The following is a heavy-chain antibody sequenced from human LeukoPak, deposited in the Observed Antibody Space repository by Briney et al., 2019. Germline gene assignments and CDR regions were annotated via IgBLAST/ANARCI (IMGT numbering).Heavy chain of an antibody. V-gene: IGHV1-69*13. CDR3: ARDRDWAGYSYGFYY. Sequence: SVKVSCKASGGTFSSYAISWVRQAPGQGLEWMGGIIPIFGTANYAQKFQGRVTVTADESTSTAYMELSSLRSEDTAVYYCARDRDWAGYSYGFYYWGQGTLVTVSS. CDR1: GGTFSSYA. J-gene: IGHJ4*02. D-gene: IGHD5-18*01. CDR2: IIPIFGTA.